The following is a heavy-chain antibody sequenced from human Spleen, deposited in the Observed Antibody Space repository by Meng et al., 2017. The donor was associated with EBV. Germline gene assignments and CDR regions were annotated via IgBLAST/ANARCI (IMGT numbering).Heavy chain of an antibody. CDR1: GASFSGYY. D-gene: IGHD2-21*01. Sequence: QGAVQRWGAGLLKPSETLSLTCAVYGASFSGYYWSWIRQPPGKGLEWIGKINHSGSTNYNPSLKSRVTISVDTSKNQFSLKLSSVTAADTAVYYCARAGEEWLEKQVVIGGWFDPWGQGTLVTVSS. CDR3: ARAGEEWLEKQVVIGGWFDP. J-gene: IGHJ5*02. V-gene: IGHV4-34*01. CDR2: INHSGST.